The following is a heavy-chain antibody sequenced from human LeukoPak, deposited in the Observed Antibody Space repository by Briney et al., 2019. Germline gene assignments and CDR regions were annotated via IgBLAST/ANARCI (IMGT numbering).Heavy chain of an antibody. V-gene: IGHV3-7*03. CDR2: INPDGRNS. D-gene: IGHD4-11*01. J-gene: IGHJ4*02. CDR1: GLTLNAHR. Sequence: GGSPRHSRAASGLTLNAHRMNWVAQAPGKGPELLANINPDGRNSFYVASLTGRFTISRHNANHPIYLQINSLQAQHPPLDYCSGRSGFNSIYWGQGTLVTVSS. CDR3: SGRSGFNSIY.